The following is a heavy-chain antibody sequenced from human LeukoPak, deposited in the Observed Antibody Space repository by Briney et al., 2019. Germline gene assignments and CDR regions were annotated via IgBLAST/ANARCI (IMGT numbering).Heavy chain of an antibody. J-gene: IGHJ4*02. CDR1: GFIFRNYW. CDR3: ARDFAGDRDY. V-gene: IGHV3-74*01. CDR2: INPNGITT. Sequence: GGSLRLSCAASGFIFRNYWMHWVRQAPGKGLVWVARINPNGITTTYTDSVKGRFTISRDNAKNMLYLQMNSLRAEDTAVYYCARDFAGDRDYWGQGTLVTVSS. D-gene: IGHD4-17*01.